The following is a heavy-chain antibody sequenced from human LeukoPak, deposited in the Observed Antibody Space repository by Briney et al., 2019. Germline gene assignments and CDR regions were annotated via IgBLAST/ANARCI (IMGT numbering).Heavy chain of an antibody. CDR3: ARAYYYDSSGHDY. V-gene: IGHV3-48*03. J-gene: IGHJ4*02. D-gene: IGHD3-22*01. CDR2: ISSSGSTI. CDR1: GFTFSSYE. Sequence: GGSLRLSCAASGFTFSSYEMDWVRQAPGKELEWVSYISSSGSTIYYADSVKGRFTISRDNAKNSLYLQMNSLRAEDTAVYYCARAYYYDSSGHDYWGQGTLVTVSS.